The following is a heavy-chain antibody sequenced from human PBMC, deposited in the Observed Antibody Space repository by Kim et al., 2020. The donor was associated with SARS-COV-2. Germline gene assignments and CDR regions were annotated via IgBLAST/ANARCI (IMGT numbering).Heavy chain of an antibody. D-gene: IGHD1-1*01. J-gene: IGHJ3*02. CDR3: ARDQGGSTTGTSDAFDI. CDR2: IIPIFGTA. Sequence: SVKVSCKASGGTFSSYAISWVRQAPGQGLEWMGGIIPIFGTANYAQKFQGRVTITADESTSTAYMELSSLRSEDTAVYYCARDQGGSTTGTSDAFDIWGQGTMVTVSS. V-gene: IGHV1-69*13. CDR1: GGTFSSYA.